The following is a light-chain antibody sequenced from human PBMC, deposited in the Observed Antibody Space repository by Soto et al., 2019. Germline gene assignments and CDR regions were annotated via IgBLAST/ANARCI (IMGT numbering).Light chain of an antibody. V-gene: IGKV3-15*01. CDR2: GAS. J-gene: IGKJ4*01. CDR1: QTINNN. CDR3: QQYNNWLPLT. Sequence: VMTQAPYTLSVSPGERATLSCRASQTINNNIAWYQLKDGQVPRLLIYGASTRATDIPARFSGSGSGTEFTLTISSLQSEDFAVYYCQQYNNWLPLTFGGGTKVDIK.